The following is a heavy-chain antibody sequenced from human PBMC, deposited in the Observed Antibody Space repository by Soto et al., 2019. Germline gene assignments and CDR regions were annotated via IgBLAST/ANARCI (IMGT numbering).Heavy chain of an antibody. CDR2: IRGDGGQT. CDR1: GFTFSSYG. CDR3: ARDVGLDSDDFFAY. D-gene: IGHD2-15*01. V-gene: IGHV3-23*01. Sequence: GGSLRLSCTASGFTFSSYGMGWVRQAPGKGLQWVSTIRGDGGQTHYTDSVKGRFSISRDNSKNTVYLQMGSLRAEDTAMYFCARDVGLDSDDFFAYWGQGTQVTVSS. J-gene: IGHJ4*02.